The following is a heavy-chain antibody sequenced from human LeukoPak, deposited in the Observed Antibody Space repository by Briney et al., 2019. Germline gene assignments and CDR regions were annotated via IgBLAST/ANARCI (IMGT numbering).Heavy chain of an antibody. CDR2: ISGSGST. CDR1: GDSISYFY. V-gene: IGHV4-4*07. Sequence: PSETLSLTCSVSGDSISYFYWSWIRQAAGKGLEWIGRISGSGSTDYNASLKSRVTMSVDTSKNQFSLKLSSVTAADTAVYYCARDLDPYYFDYWGQGTLVTVSS. CDR3: ARDLDPYYFDY. J-gene: IGHJ4*02.